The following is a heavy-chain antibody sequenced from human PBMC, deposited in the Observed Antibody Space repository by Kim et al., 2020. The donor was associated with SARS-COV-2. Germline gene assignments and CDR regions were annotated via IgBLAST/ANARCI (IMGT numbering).Heavy chain of an antibody. Sequence: GGSLRLSCAASGFTFSRYEMNWVRQAPGKGLEWVSYIDLRGSTIYHADSVKGRFTISRDNAKNSLYLQMNSLRAEDTAIYYCARDDYGGNSFVHALDTWGRGTMVTVSA. CDR1: GFTFSRYE. CDR2: IDLRGSTI. CDR3: ARDDYGGNSFVHALDT. V-gene: IGHV3-48*03. D-gene: IGHD4-17*01. J-gene: IGHJ3*02.